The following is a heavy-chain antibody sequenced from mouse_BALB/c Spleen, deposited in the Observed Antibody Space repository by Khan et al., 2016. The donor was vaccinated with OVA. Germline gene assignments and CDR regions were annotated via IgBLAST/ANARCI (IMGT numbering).Heavy chain of an antibody. Sequence: VQLQESGAELVRPGVSVKIPCKGSGYTFTDFTMHWVKQSHGKSLEWIGVVSTYYGDATYNQKFKGKATMTVDKSSSTAYMELARLTSEDSAIFCCGRGGGGDRFAYWGQGTLVTVSA. CDR1: GYTFTDFT. J-gene: IGHJ3*01. V-gene: IGHV1S137*01. CDR2: VSTYYGDA. CDR3: GRGGGGDRFAY.